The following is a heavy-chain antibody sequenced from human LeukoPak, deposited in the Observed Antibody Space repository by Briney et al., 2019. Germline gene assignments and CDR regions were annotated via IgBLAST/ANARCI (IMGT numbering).Heavy chain of an antibody. CDR2: ISPGGGPT. CDR1: GFPFSSHG. V-gene: IGHV3-23*01. D-gene: IGHD1-14*01. J-gene: IGHJ4*02. Sequence: GGSLRLSCAGSGFPFSSHGMNWVRQAPGKGLEWVSGISPGGGPTYYADSVRGRFTISRDDSKNTLYLQMNSLGAEDTAVYYCVRSAETLDYWGQGTLVTVSS. CDR3: VRSAETLDY.